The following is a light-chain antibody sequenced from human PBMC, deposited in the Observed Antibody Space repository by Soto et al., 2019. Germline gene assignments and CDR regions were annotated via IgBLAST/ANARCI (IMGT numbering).Light chain of an antibody. Sequence: ETVITQSPATLSVYPGERATLSFRASQSVSSKLAWYQQKPGQAPRLLIYGASTRATGIPARFSGSGSGTEFTLTISSLQSEDCAIYYCQQYHTWPITFGGGTKVDIK. CDR3: QQYHTWPIT. CDR2: GAS. CDR1: QSVSSK. J-gene: IGKJ4*01. V-gene: IGKV3D-15*01.